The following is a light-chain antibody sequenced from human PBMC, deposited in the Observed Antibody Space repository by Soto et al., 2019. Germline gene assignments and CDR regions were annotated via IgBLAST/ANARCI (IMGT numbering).Light chain of an antibody. J-gene: IGLJ2*01. Sequence: QSVLTQPPSVSGAPGQRVTISCTGSSSNIGALYDVHWYQQLPGTAPKPLISVNNNRPSGVPDRFSGSKSGTSASLAITGLQAEDEADYYCQSYDSSLSGYVVFGGGTKLTVL. CDR1: SSNIGALYD. CDR3: QSYDSSLSGYVV. CDR2: VNN. V-gene: IGLV1-40*01.